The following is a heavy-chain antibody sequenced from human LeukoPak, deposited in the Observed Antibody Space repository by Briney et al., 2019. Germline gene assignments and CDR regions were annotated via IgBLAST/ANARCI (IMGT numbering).Heavy chain of an antibody. CDR3: AGYSGYDYDWFDP. J-gene: IGHJ5*02. V-gene: IGHV4-34*01. CDR1: GGSFSGYY. CDR2: INHSGST. Sequence: SETLSLTCAVYGGSFSGYYWSWIRRPPGKGLEWIGEINHSGSTNYNPSLKSRVTISVDTSKNQFSLKLSSVTAADTAVYYCAGYSGYDYDWFDPWGQGTLVTVSS. D-gene: IGHD5-12*01.